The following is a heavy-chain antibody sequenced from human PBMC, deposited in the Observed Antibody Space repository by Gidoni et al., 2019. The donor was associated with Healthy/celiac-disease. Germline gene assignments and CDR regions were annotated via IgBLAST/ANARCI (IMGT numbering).Heavy chain of an antibody. CDR1: SSYA. D-gene: IGHD4-17*01. J-gene: IGHJ4*02. V-gene: IGHV3-30-3*01. CDR2: ISYDGSNK. Sequence: SSYAMHWVRQAPGKGLEWVAVISYDGSNKYYADSVKGRFTISRDNSKNTLYLQMNSLRAEDTAVYYCARDLTIQTTVTTWGFDYWGQGTLVTVSS. CDR3: ARDLTIQTTVTTWGFDY.